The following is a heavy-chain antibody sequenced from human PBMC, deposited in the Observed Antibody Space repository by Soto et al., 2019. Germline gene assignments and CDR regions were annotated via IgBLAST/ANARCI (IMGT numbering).Heavy chain of an antibody. V-gene: IGHV3-23*01. D-gene: IGHD2-21*01. CDR2: ISGSGGST. Sequence: EVQLLESGGGLVQPGGSLRLSCAASGFTFSSYAMSWVRQAPGKGLEWVSAISGSGGSTYYEDSVKGRFTISRDNSKNKLYLQMNSLRAEDTAVYYCAKMGIFHPRGYFDYWGQGTLVTVSS. CDR3: AKMGIFHPRGYFDY. CDR1: GFTFSSYA. J-gene: IGHJ4*02.